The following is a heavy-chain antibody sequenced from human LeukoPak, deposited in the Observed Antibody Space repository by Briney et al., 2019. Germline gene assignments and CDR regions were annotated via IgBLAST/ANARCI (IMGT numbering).Heavy chain of an antibody. CDR3: ARGRNTMVRGAIGAETRYYYNYYMDI. CDR2: IYHSGST. Sequence: SETLSLTCAVSGGSISSSNWWSWIRQPPGKGLGWIGEIYHSGSTNYSPSLKSRVTISVDTSKNQFSLKLSSVTAADTAVYYCARGRNTMVRGAIGAETRYYYNYYMDIWGKGTTVTVSS. CDR1: GGSISSSNW. D-gene: IGHD3-10*01. V-gene: IGHV4-4*02. J-gene: IGHJ6*03.